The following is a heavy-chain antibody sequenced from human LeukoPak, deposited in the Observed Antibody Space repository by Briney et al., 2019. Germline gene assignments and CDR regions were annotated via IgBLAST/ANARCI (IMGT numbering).Heavy chain of an antibody. Sequence: GGSLRLSCAASGFTFSSYAMHWVRQAPGKGLEWVAFIRYDGSDKYYAGSVKGRFTISRDNSKNTLYLQMNSLRAEDTAVYYCARESSVGGPAFDYWGQGTLVTVSS. CDR2: IRYDGSDK. CDR3: ARESSVGGPAFDY. V-gene: IGHV3-30*02. CDR1: GFTFSSYA. J-gene: IGHJ4*02. D-gene: IGHD3-16*01.